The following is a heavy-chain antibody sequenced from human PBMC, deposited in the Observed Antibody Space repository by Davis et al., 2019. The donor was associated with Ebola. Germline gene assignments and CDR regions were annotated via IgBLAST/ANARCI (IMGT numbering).Heavy chain of an antibody. Sequence: GESLKISCAASGFTFSSYGMHWVRQAPGKGLEWVAVISYDGSNKYYADSVKGRFTISRDNSKNTLYLQMSSLRAEDTAVYYCARGRGPYYYYGMDVWGQGTTVTVSS. CDR2: ISYDGSNK. CDR1: GFTFSSYG. J-gene: IGHJ6*02. V-gene: IGHV3-30*03. CDR3: ARGRGPYYYYGMDV.